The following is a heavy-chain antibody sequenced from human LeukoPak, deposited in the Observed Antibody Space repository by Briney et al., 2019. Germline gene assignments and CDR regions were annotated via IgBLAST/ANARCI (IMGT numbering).Heavy chain of an antibody. CDR1: GGSFSGYY. D-gene: IGHD2-2*03. CDR3: ARDFGYCSSTSCHFDY. J-gene: IGHJ4*02. Sequence: SETLSLTCAVYGGSFSGYYWSWIRQPPGKGLEGIGEINHSGSTNYNPSLKSRVTISVDTSKNQFSLKLSSVTAADTAVYYCARDFGYCSSTSCHFDYWGQGTLVTVSS. CDR2: INHSGST. V-gene: IGHV4-34*01.